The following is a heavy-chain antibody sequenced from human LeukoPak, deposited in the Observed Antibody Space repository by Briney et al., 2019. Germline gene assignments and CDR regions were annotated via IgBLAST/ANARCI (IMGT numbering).Heavy chain of an antibody. D-gene: IGHD1-1*01. Sequence: GGSLRLSCAAFGFTLSGHYMDWVRQAPGKGLEWVGRARNKANSYSTEYAASVEGRFTISRDDSENSLWLQMNSLKTEDTAVYYCAKEGTLQDFDYWGQGTLVTVSS. CDR2: ARNKANSYST. CDR1: GFTLSGHY. J-gene: IGHJ4*02. CDR3: AKEGTLQDFDY. V-gene: IGHV3-72*01.